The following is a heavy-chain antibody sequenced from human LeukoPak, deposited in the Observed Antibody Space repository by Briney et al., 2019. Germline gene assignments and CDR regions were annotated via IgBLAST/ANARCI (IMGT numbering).Heavy chain of an antibody. Sequence: GGSLRLSCAASGFTFSRFWMTWVRQAPGKGLEWVSSITSSGNYKYYGDPVKGRLTISRDNAKNSLYLEMNSLRVEDTAVYYCARVDHTEAFETWGQGTVVTVS. CDR2: ITSSGNYK. D-gene: IGHD1-14*01. CDR1: GFTFSRFW. J-gene: IGHJ3*02. CDR3: ARVDHTEAFET. V-gene: IGHV3-21*06.